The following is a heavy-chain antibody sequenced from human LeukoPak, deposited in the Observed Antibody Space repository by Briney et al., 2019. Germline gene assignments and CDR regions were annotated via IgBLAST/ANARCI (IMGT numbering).Heavy chain of an antibody. D-gene: IGHD3-22*01. CDR1: GGSISSYY. V-gene: IGHV4-4*07. CDR3: AGEGHYYDSSGYYYGGEDY. J-gene: IGHJ4*02. CDR2: IYTRGST. Sequence: SETLSLTCTVSGGSISSYYWSWIRQPAGQGLEWIGRIYTRGSTNYNPSLKSRVTMSVDTSKNHFSLKLSSVTAADTAVYYCAGEGHYYDSSGYYYGGEDYWGQGTLVTVSS.